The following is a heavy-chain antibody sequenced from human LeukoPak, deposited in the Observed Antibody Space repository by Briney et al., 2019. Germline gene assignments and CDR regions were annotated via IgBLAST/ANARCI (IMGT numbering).Heavy chain of an antibody. Sequence: PGGSLRLSCAASGFPFSTYWMSWVRQAPGKGLEWVASIKEDGSQRDYVDSVKGRFTISRDNTKNSLYLQMSSLGAEDTAVYYCARLKDAVTIFDCWGQGILVTVSS. CDR1: GFPFSTYW. J-gene: IGHJ5*01. CDR3: ARLKDAVTIFDC. V-gene: IGHV3-7*01. CDR2: IKEDGSQR. D-gene: IGHD4-17*01.